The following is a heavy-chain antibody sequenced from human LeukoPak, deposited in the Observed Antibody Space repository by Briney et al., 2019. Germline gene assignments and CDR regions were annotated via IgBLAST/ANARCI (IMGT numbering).Heavy chain of an antibody. D-gene: IGHD3-10*01. CDR3: ARGLYGSGSYPGY. CDR2: IYYSGST. V-gene: IGHV4-59*01. CDR1: GGSFSGYY. Sequence: PSETLSLTCAVYGGSFSGYYWSWIRQPPGKGLEWIGYIYYSGSTNYNPSLKSRVTISVDTSKNQFSLKLSSVTAADTAVYYCARGLYGSGSYPGYWGQGTLVTVSS. J-gene: IGHJ4*02.